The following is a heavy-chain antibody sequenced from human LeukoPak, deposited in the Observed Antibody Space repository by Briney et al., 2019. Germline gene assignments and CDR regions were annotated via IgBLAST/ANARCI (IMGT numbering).Heavy chain of an antibody. CDR3: ARNGRYCSGGGCSGYYYYMDV. CDR2: IYDSGST. Sequence: EPSETLSLTCTVSGGSISSFYWSRIRQPPGKGLEYIGYIYDSGSTNYNPSLKSRVTISVDTSKNQFSLKLASVTAADTAVYHCARNGRYCSGGGCSGYYYYMDVWGKGTTVTVSS. D-gene: IGHD2-15*01. J-gene: IGHJ6*03. V-gene: IGHV4-59*01. CDR1: GGSISSFY.